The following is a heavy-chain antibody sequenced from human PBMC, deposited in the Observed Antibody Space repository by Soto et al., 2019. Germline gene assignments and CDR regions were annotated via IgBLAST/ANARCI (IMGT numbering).Heavy chain of an antibody. CDR3: ARDRGDVDTAMVGYYYGMDV. D-gene: IGHD5-18*01. V-gene: IGHV1-69*06. Sequence: QVQLVQSGAEVKKPGSSVKVSCKASGGTFSSYAISWVRQAPGQGLGWMGGSIPIFGTANYAQKFQGRVTITADKSTRTAYMELSSLRSEDTAVYYCARDRGDVDTAMVGYYYGMDVWGQGTTVTVSS. CDR2: SIPIFGTA. CDR1: GGTFSSYA. J-gene: IGHJ6*02.